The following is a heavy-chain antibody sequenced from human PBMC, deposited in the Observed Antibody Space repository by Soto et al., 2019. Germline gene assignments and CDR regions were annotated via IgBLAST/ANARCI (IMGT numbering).Heavy chain of an antibody. CDR3: ARDNDCSGGSCNDAFDI. CDR2: ISAYNGNT. D-gene: IGHD2-15*01. Sequence: GASVKVSCKASGYTFTSYGISWVRQAPGQGLEWMGWISAYNGNTNYAQKLQGRVTMTTGTSTSTAYMELRSLRSDDTAVYYCARDNDCSGGSCNDAFDIWGQGTMVTVSS. J-gene: IGHJ3*02. V-gene: IGHV1-18*01. CDR1: GYTFTSYG.